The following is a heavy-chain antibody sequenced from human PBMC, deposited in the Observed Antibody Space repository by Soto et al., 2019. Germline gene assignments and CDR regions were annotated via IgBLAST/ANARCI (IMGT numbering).Heavy chain of an antibody. D-gene: IGHD3-3*01. CDR2: INHSGST. J-gene: IGHJ6*03. V-gene: IGHV4-34*01. CDR3: ARGGGSKYYDFWSGYLGVYYMDV. Sequence: QVQLQQWGAGLLKPSETLSLTCAVYGGSFSGYYWSWIRQPPGKGLGWIGEINHSGSTNYNPSLKSRVTISVDTSKNQFSLKLSSVTAADTAVYYCARGGGSKYYDFWSGYLGVYYMDVWGKGTTVTVSS. CDR1: GGSFSGYY.